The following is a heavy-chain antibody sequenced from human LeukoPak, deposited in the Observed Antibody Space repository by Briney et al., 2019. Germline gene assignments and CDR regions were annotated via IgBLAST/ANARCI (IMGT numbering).Heavy chain of an antibody. CDR1: GAPFSTNY. D-gene: IGHD1-1*01. J-gene: IGHJ6*03. CDR3: ARLYQQSKWKYYYYYMDV. V-gene: IGHV4-59*01. Sequence: SETLSLTCSVSGAPFSTNYWSWIRQPPGRGLEWIGYVFDSGSTNYNPSLKSRVTISVDTPTKQFSLRLSSVTAADTAVYYCARLYQQSKWKYYYYYMDVWGKGTAVTVSS. CDR2: VFDSGST.